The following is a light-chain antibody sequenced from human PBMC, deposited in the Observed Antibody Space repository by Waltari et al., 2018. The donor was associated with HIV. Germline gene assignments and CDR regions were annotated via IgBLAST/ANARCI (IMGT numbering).Light chain of an antibody. CDR2: STN. V-gene: IGLV8-61*01. CDR1: SGSVSTSYY. J-gene: IGLJ3*02. Sequence: QTVVTQEPSFSVSPGGTVTLTCGLSSGSVSTSYYPSWYQQTPGQAPRTLIYSTNTRSSGVPVRFSGSILGNNAALTITGAQADDESDYYCVLYMGSGSCMFGGGTKLTVL. CDR3: VLYMGSGSCM.